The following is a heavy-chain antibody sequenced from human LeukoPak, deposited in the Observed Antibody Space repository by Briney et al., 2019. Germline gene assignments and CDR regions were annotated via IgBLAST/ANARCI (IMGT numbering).Heavy chain of an antibody. J-gene: IGHJ4*02. CDR2: IKQDGSEK. CDR3: ARDRSGYSYGRLDY. D-gene: IGHD5-18*01. CDR1: GFTFSSYW. Sequence: GGSLRLSCAASGFTFSSYWMSWVRQAPGKGLEWVANIKQDGSEKYYVDSVKGRFTISRDNAKNSLYLQMNSLRAEDTAVYYCARDRSGYSYGRLDYWGQGTLVTVSS. V-gene: IGHV3-7*01.